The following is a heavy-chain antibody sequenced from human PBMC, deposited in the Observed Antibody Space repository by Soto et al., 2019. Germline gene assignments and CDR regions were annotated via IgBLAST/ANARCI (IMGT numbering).Heavy chain of an antibody. D-gene: IGHD6-6*01. CDR3: ARNQLEGNWFDP. CDR1: GGSISSGGYS. J-gene: IGHJ5*02. V-gene: IGHV4-30-2*01. Sequence: QLQLQESGSGLVRPSQTLSLTCAVSGGSISSGGYSWNWIRQPPGKGLAWIGYIDHSGGTLYNPSLTSLVSISVDKTTNHFSQELSSVPAADTAVYSSARNQLEGNWFDPWGQGTLFTVSS. CDR2: IDHSGGT.